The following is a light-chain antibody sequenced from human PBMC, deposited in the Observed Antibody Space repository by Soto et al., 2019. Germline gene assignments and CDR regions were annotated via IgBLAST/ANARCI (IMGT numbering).Light chain of an antibody. CDR2: GAS. CDR3: QQLHSYPIT. J-gene: IGKJ5*01. Sequence: DIQLTQSPSFLSTSVGDRVTITCRASQGISSYLAWYQQKPGKAPKLLIYGASTLQSGVPSRFSGSESGAEFTLTISSLQPEDFATYYCQQLHSYPITFGQGTRLEI. V-gene: IGKV1-9*01. CDR1: QGISSY.